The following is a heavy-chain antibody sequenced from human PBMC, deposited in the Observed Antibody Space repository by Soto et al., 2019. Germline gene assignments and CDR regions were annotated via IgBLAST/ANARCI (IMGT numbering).Heavy chain of an antibody. J-gene: IGHJ3*02. CDR3: ARDKLAYNWNEHGAFDI. V-gene: IGHV3-21*01. CDR1: GFTFSSYS. D-gene: IGHD1-20*01. CDR2: ISSSSSYI. Sequence: GGSLRLSCAASGFTFSSYSMNWVRQAPGKGLEWVSSISSSSSYIYYADSVKGRFTISRDNAKNSLYLQMNSLRAEDTAVYYCARDKLAYNWNEHGAFDIWGQGTMVTVSS.